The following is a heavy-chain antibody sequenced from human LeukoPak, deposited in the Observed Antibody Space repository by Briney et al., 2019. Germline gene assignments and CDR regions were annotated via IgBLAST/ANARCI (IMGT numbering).Heavy chain of an antibody. Sequence: ASVKVSCKASGGTFSSYAISWVRQAPGQGLEWMGGIIPIFGTANYAQKFQGRVTITADESTSTAYMELSSLRSEDTAVYYCARDSAVAGYYYYYMDVWGKGTTVTISS. D-gene: IGHD6-19*01. CDR3: ARDSAVAGYYYYYMDV. V-gene: IGHV1-69*13. CDR1: GGTFSSYA. CDR2: IIPIFGTA. J-gene: IGHJ6*03.